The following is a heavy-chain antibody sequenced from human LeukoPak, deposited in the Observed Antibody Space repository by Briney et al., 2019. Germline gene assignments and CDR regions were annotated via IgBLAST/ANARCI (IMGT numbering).Heavy chain of an antibody. CDR3: ARIFDRDI. Sequence: SETLSLTCTVSGGPIRNSYWSWVRHSAGTGMQWIGRIHGTLGSTNHNPSLKSRVVMSLDASSNQFSLRLSAMSAADTATYYCARIFDRDIWGQGTLVTVSP. CDR1: GGPIRNSY. CDR2: IHGTLGST. J-gene: IGHJ3*02. D-gene: IGHD3-3*01. V-gene: IGHV4-4*07.